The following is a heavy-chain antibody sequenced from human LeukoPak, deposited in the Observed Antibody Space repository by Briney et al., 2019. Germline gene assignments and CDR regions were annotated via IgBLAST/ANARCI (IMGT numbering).Heavy chain of an antibody. CDR1: GGSFSGYY. Sequence: PSETLSLTCAVYGGSFSGYYWSWIRQPPGKGLEWIGEINRSGSTNYNPSLKSRVTISVDTSKNQFSLKLSSVTAADTAVYYCARGQLTGARAFNIWGQGTMVTVSS. V-gene: IGHV4-34*01. J-gene: IGHJ3*02. CDR2: INRSGST. CDR3: ARGQLTGARAFNI. D-gene: IGHD7-27*01.